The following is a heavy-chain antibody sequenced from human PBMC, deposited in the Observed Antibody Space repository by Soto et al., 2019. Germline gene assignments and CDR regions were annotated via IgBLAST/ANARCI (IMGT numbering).Heavy chain of an antibody. Sequence: SETLSLTCTVSGGAINSTVYYWGWIRQPPGKGLEWIGYIYYTGSTYYNPSLKSRVTISVDTSKNQFSLKLSSVTAADTAVYYCARDYYDSSGYYYVDSWGQGTQVTVSS. CDR2: IYYTGST. J-gene: IGHJ4*02. CDR3: ARDYYDSSGYYYVDS. V-gene: IGHV4-31*03. CDR1: GGAINSTVYY. D-gene: IGHD3-22*01.